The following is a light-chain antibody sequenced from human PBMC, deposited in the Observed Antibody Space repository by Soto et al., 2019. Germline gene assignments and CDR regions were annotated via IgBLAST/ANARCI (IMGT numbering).Light chain of an antibody. V-gene: IGKV1-33*01. Sequence: DIQMTQSPSSLSASVGDRVTITCQASQDISNYLNWYQQKPGKAPKLLIYDASNLETGVPSRFSGSVSGTDFTFTISRLPAEDIATYSCQQYDNLPRTFGQGTKVEIK. CDR2: DAS. CDR1: QDISNY. J-gene: IGKJ1*01. CDR3: QQYDNLPRT.